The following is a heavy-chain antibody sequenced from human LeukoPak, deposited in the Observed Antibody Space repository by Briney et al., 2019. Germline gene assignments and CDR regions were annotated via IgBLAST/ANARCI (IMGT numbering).Heavy chain of an antibody. V-gene: IGHV1-2*02. CDR2: INPNSGGT. J-gene: IGHJ4*02. CDR3: ARLGYCSSTSCSS. CDR1: GYTFTGYY. Sequence: EASVTVSCKASGYTFTGYYMHWVRQAPGQGREWMGWINPNSGGTNYAQKFQGRVTMARDTSISTAYMELSRLRSDDTAVYYCARLGYCSSTSCSSWGQGTLVTVSS. D-gene: IGHD2-2*01.